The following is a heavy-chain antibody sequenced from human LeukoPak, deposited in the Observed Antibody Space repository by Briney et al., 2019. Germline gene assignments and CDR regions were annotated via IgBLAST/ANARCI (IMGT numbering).Heavy chain of an antibody. Sequence: SETLSLTCVASGGSISSYYWSWIRQPPGKGLEWIGYIYYSGSTNYNPSLKSRVTISVDTSKNQFSLELSSVTAADTAVYYCAREIVGAYIDYWGQGTLVTVSS. CDR1: GGSISSYY. V-gene: IGHV4-59*01. D-gene: IGHD1-26*01. CDR3: AREIVGAYIDY. J-gene: IGHJ4*02. CDR2: IYYSGST.